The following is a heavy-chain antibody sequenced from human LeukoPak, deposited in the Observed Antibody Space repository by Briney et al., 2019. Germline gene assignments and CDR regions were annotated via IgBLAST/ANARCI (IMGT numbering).Heavy chain of an antibody. V-gene: IGHV3-48*01. J-gene: IGHJ5*02. Sequence: HPGGSLRLSCTASGFTFGDYAMSWVRQAPGKGMEWVSYISSSSSTIYYADSVKGRFTISRDNAKNSLYLQMNSLRAEDTAVYYCARGEERRFGEYENWFDPWGQGTLVTVSS. D-gene: IGHD3-10*01. CDR2: ISSSSSTI. CDR3: ARGEERRFGEYENWFDP. CDR1: GFTFGDYA.